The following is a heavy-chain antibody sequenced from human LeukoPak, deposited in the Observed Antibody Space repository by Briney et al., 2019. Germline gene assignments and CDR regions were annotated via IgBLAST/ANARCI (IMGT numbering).Heavy chain of an antibody. CDR3: ARESSGWSPYYYYYYMDV. D-gene: IGHD6-19*01. V-gene: IGHV4-4*07. J-gene: IGHJ6*03. Sequence: SETLSLTCSVSGDSISNNYWSWIRQPAGKGLEWIGRIYSSGSTNYNPSLKSRVTMSVDTSKNQFSLQLNSVTPEDTAVYYCARESSGWSPYYYYYYMDVWGKGTTVTISS. CDR2: IYSSGST. CDR1: GDSISNNY.